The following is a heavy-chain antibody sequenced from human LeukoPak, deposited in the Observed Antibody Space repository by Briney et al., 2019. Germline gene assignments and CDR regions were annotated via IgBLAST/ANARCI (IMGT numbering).Heavy chain of an antibody. Sequence: PGGSLRLSCAASRFTFSDHYMDWVRQAPGKGLEWVARIRTRAKGYTTLYAPSVRDRFSISRDDSTNSVYLQMNSLKTDDTAVYFCARVGDYYDTRGFSSDAFDIWGLGTMVTVAS. CDR2: IRTRAKGYTT. J-gene: IGHJ3*02. CDR3: ARVGDYYDTRGFSSDAFDI. CDR1: RFTFSDHY. D-gene: IGHD3-22*01. V-gene: IGHV3-72*01.